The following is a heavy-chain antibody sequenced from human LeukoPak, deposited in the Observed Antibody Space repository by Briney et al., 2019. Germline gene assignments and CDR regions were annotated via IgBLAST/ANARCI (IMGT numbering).Heavy chain of an antibody. Sequence: ASVKVSCKASGGTFSSYAISWVRQAPGQGLEWMGGIIPIFGTANYAQKFQGRVTITADKSTSTAYMELSSLRSEDTAVYYCARGPSSDSSGFGIFWFDPWGQGTLVTVSS. J-gene: IGHJ5*02. D-gene: IGHD3-22*01. CDR1: GGTFSSYA. CDR3: ARGPSSDSSGFGIFWFDP. CDR2: IIPIFGTA. V-gene: IGHV1-69*06.